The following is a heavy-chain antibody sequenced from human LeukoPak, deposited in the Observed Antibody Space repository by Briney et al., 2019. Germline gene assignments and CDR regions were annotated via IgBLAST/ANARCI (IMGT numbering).Heavy chain of an antibody. CDR1: GGSISSYY. V-gene: IGHV4-59*01. CDR3: ASSVIHTRRSGYYYPDAFDI. CDR2: IYYSGST. Sequence: SETLSLTCTVSGGSISSYYWSWIRQPPGEGLEWIGYIYYSGSTNYNPSLKSRVTISVDTSKNQFSLKLSSVTAADTAVYYCASSVIHTRRSGYYYPDAFDIWGQGTMVTVSS. J-gene: IGHJ3*02. D-gene: IGHD3-22*01.